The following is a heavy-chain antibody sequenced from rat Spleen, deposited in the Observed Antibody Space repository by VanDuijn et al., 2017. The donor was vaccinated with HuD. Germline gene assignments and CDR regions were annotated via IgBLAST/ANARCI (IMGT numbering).Heavy chain of an antibody. CDR1: GFTFSNYG. D-gene: IGHD1-1*01. V-gene: IGHV5S23*01. Sequence: EVQLVESGGGLVQPGRSLKLSCAASGFTFSNYGMAWVRQTPTKGLEWVASISTGGGNTYYRDSVKGRFTISRDNAKSIFYLQVDSLRSEDTTIYYFPRQTTTVPSYFDYWGRGVMVTVSS. CDR2: ISTGGGNT. CDR3: PRQTTTVPSYFDY. J-gene: IGHJ2*01.